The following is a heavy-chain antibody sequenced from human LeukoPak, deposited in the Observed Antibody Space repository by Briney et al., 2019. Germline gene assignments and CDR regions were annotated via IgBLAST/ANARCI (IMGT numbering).Heavy chain of an antibody. D-gene: IGHD3-9*01. CDR2: IYPGDSYT. Sequence: HGESLKISFKGSGXSFTSYWIGWVRQLPGKGLEWMGGIYPGDSYTRYSPSFQGQVTISADKSISAAYLQWTSLKASDTAMYYCARMADYDILTGYYSGFDYWGQGTLVTVSS. CDR3: ARMADYDILTGYYSGFDY. CDR1: GXSFTSYW. V-gene: IGHV5-51*01. J-gene: IGHJ4*02.